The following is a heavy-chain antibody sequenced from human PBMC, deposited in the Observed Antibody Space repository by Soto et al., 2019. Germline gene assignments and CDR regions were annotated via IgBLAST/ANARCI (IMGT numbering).Heavy chain of an antibody. CDR2: IIPILGIA. CDR1: GGTFSSYT. J-gene: IGHJ4*02. D-gene: IGHD6-13*01. Sequence: SVKVSCKASGGTFSSYTISWVRQAPGQGLEWMGRIIPILGIANYAQKFQGRVTITADKSTSTAYMELSSLRSEDTAVYYCARDRRNIAAAGILVDYWGQGTLVTVSS. CDR3: ARDRRNIAAAGILVDY. V-gene: IGHV1-69*04.